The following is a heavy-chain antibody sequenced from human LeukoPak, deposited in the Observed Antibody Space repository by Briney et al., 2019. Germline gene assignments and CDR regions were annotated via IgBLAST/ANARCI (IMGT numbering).Heavy chain of an antibody. J-gene: IGHJ4*02. Sequence: PGGSLRLSCSASGFLFNDYSMNWVRQAPGKGLEWISYVGIDSGNTMYADSVKGRFTISGDKAKNSLYLQMNSLRVEDTAVYYCARDTKYAFDNWGQGTLVTVSS. CDR2: VGIDSGNT. CDR3: ARDTKYAFDN. D-gene: IGHD2-2*01. V-gene: IGHV3-11*06. CDR1: GFLFNDYS.